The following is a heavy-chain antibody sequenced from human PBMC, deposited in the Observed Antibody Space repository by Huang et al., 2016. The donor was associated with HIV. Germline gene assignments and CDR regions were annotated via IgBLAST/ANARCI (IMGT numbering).Heavy chain of an antibody. J-gene: IGHJ3*01. CDR1: GGSFNNFG. CDR2: RIPGVGTR. V-gene: IGHV1-69*13. Sequence: QVQLVQSGAEVRKPGSSVKVSCRASGGSFNNFGINWVRQAPGQGLEWMGGRIPGVGTRNDAQRFQGRVTITADETTGVVYMELSSLRSDDTAVYFCAKRGGAWGSPYAFDLWGPGTMVTVSS. D-gene: IGHD3-16*01. CDR3: AKRGGAWGSPYAFDL.